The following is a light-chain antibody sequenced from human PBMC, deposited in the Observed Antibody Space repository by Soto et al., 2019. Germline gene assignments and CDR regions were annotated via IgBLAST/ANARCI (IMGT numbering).Light chain of an antibody. CDR1: QSLVHSNGNNY. Sequence: DIVMTQSPLSLPVTPGEPASISCRSNQSLVHSNGNNYLDWYRQKPGQSPQLLIYLGSNRASGVPDRFSGSGSGTDFILKINRVEAEDVGVYYCKQTLQTPFTFGPGTKVDLK. CDR3: KQTLQTPFT. CDR2: LGS. V-gene: IGKV2-28*01. J-gene: IGKJ3*01.